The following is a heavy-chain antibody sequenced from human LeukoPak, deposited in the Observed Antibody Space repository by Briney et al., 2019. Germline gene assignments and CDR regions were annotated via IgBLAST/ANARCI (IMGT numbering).Heavy chain of an antibody. J-gene: IGHJ4*02. CDR3: ARFCSGDSCYFRVL. CDR1: GGSISSYY. CDR2: IYYSGST. D-gene: IGHD2-15*01. V-gene: IGHV4-59*08. Sequence: SETLSLTCTVSGGSISSYYWSWIRQPPGKGLEWIGHIYYSGSTNYNPSLKSRVTISVDTSKNQISLKLSSVTAADTAVYYCARFCSGDSCYFRVLWGQGTLVTVSP.